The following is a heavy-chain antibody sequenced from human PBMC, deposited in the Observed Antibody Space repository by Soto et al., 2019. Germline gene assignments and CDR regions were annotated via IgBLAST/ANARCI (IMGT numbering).Heavy chain of an antibody. J-gene: IGHJ5*02. CDR2: IYYSGST. CDR3: ARVARYSSGWYDADWFDP. V-gene: IGHV4-59*01. CDR1: GGSISSYY. D-gene: IGHD6-19*01. Sequence: QVQLQESGPGLVKPSETLSLTCTVSGGSISSYYWSWIRQPPGKGLEWIGYIYYSGSTNYNPSLKSRVTISVDTSKTQFSLKLSSVTAADTAVYYCARVARYSSGWYDADWFDPWGQGTLVTVSS.